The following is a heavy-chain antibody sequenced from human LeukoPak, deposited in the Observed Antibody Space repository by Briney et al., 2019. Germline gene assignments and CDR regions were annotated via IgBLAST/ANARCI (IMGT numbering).Heavy chain of an antibody. CDR2: IYPGDSDT. V-gene: IGHV5-51*01. CDR3: ARAYDSSGGIIDY. J-gene: IGHJ4*02. D-gene: IGHD3-22*01. Sequence: AGESLKISCKGSGYRFTSYWIGWVRQMPGKGLEWMGIIYPGDSDTRYSPSFQGQVTISADKSISTAYLQWSSLKASDTAMYYCARAYDSSGGIIDYWGQGTLVTVSS. CDR1: GYRFTSYW.